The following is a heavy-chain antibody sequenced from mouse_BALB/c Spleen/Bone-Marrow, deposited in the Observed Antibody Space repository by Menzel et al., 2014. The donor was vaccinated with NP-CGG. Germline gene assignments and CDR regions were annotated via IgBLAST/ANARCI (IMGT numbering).Heavy chain of an antibody. CDR3: VYGRDWYFDV. CDR2: IDPANGNT. Sequence: EVQLQQSGAELVKSGASVKLSCTASGFNIKDTYMHWVKERPEQGLEWIGRIDPANGNTKYDPKFQGKATITADTSSNTAYLQLSSLTSEDTAVYYCVYGRDWYFDVWGAGTTVTVSS. CDR1: GFNIKDTY. J-gene: IGHJ1*01. D-gene: IGHD1-1*01. V-gene: IGHV14-3*02.